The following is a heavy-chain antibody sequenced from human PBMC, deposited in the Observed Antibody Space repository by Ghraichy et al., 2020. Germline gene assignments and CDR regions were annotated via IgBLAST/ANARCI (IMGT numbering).Heavy chain of an antibody. Sequence: GVLRLSCSASGFTFSSFAMHWVRQAPGKGLEYVSAISSNGGSTYYADSVKGRFTISRDNSKNTVYLQMSSLRAEDTAVYYCVKDLYYDSSGYSISDYYYMDVWGKGTTVTVSS. J-gene: IGHJ6*03. CDR1: GFTFSSFA. CDR3: VKDLYYDSSGYSISDYYYMDV. V-gene: IGHV3-64D*09. CDR2: ISSNGGST. D-gene: IGHD3-22*01.